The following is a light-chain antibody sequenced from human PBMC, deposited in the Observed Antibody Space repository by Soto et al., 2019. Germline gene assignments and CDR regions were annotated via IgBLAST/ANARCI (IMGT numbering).Light chain of an antibody. CDR2: LGS. V-gene: IGKV2-28*01. Sequence: DIVMTQSPLSLPVTPGEPASISCRSSQSLLHSNGYNYLDWYLQKPGQSPQLLIYLGSNRASGVPARFSGSGSGTDFTLKISRVEAEDVLVYYCMQALHTPPITFGGGTRLEIK. J-gene: IGKJ5*01. CDR3: MQALHTPPIT. CDR1: QSLLHSNGYNY.